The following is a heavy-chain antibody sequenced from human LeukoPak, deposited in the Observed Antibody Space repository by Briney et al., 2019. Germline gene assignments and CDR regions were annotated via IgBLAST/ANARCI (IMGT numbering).Heavy chain of an antibody. V-gene: IGHV4-39*07. CDR2: IYHSGST. J-gene: IGHJ3*02. Sequence: SETLSLTCTVSGGSISSSNYYWGWIRQPPGKGLEWLGDIYHSGSTYYNPSLKSRVTILVDTSKNQFSLKLSSVTAADTAVYYCARDQYYYDRSGYYAFDIWGQGTMVTVSS. CDR1: GGSISSSNYY. CDR3: ARDQYYYDRSGYYAFDI. D-gene: IGHD3-22*01.